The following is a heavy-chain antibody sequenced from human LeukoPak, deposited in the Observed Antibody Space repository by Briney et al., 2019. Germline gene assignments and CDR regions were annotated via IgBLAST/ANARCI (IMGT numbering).Heavy chain of an antibody. Sequence: ASVKVSCKASGYTFTGYYIHWVRQAPGQGLEWLGWINPNSGGTNSAQKFRGRVTMTRDTSISTAYIELSRLTSDDTAVYYCTRASSGSYAGFDYWGQGTLVTVSS. D-gene: IGHD3-10*01. V-gene: IGHV1-2*02. CDR3: TRASSGSYAGFDY. CDR2: INPNSGGT. CDR1: GYTFTGYY. J-gene: IGHJ4*02.